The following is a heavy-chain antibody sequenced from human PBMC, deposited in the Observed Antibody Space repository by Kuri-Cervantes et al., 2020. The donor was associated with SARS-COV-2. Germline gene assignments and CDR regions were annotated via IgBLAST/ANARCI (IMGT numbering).Heavy chain of an antibody. CDR2: IYHSGST. Sequence: ESLKISCTVSGYSISSGYYWGWIRQPPGKGLEWMGSIYHSGSTYYNPSLKSRVTISVDTSKNKFSLKLSSVTAADTAVYYCARVRYCSSTSCRLGWYFDLWGRGTLVTVSS. CDR1: GYSISSGYY. V-gene: IGHV4-38-2*02. CDR3: ARVRYCSSTSCRLGWYFDL. D-gene: IGHD2-2*01. J-gene: IGHJ2*01.